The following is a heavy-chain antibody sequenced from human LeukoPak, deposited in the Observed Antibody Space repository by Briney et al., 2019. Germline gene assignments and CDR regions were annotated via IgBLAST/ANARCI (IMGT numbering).Heavy chain of an antibody. Sequence: GGSLRLSCAAAGFTVSSNYMSWVRQAPGKGLEWVSVIYSGGSTYYADSVKGRFTISRDNSKNTLYLQMNSLRAEDTAVYYCAREGVAGFYYYGMDVWCQGTTVTVSS. D-gene: IGHD2-8*01. CDR1: GFTVSSNY. CDR3: AREGVAGFYYYGMDV. V-gene: IGHV3-66*01. J-gene: IGHJ6*02. CDR2: IYSGGST.